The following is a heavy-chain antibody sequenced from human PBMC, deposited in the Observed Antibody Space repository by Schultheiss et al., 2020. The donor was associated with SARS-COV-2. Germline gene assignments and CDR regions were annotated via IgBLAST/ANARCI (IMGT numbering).Heavy chain of an antibody. CDR1: GYSFTSYW. J-gene: IGHJ4*02. Sequence: GGSLRLSCKGSGYSFTSYWIGWVRQMPGKGLEWMGIIYPGDSDTRYSPSFQGQVTISADKSISTAYLQWSSLKASDTAMYYCARRGYYDSSGYPLTYFDYWGQGTLVTVSS. CDR2: IYPGDSDT. CDR3: ARRGYYDSSGYPLTYFDY. D-gene: IGHD3-22*01. V-gene: IGHV5-51*01.